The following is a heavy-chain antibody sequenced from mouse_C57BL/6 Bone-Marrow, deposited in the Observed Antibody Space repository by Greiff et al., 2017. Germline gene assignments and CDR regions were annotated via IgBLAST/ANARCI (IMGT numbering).Heavy chain of an antibody. D-gene: IGHD2-4*01. J-gene: IGHJ3*01. CDR1: GYTFTDYN. Sequence: EVMLVESGPELVKPGASVKIPCKASGYTFTDYNMDWVKQSHGKSLEWIGDINPNNGGTIYNQKFKGKATLTVDKSSSTAYMELRSLTSEDTAVYYCARWDYDYRFAYWGQGTLVTVSA. CDR2: INPNNGGT. V-gene: IGHV1-18*01. CDR3: ARWDYDYRFAY.